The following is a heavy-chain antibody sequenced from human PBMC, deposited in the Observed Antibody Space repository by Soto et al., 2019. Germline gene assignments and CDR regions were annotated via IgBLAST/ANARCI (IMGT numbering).Heavy chain of an antibody. CDR3: ARAHTMVRGVIITYDAFDI. Sequence: QVQLQESGPGLVKPSGTLSLTCAVSGGSISSSNWWSWVRQPPGKGLEWIGEIYHSGSTNYNPSLKSRVTISVYKSKNQFSLKLSSVTAADTAVYYCARAHTMVRGVIITYDAFDIWGQGTMVTVSS. CDR2: IYHSGST. J-gene: IGHJ3*02. D-gene: IGHD3-10*01. CDR1: GGSISSSNW. V-gene: IGHV4-4*02.